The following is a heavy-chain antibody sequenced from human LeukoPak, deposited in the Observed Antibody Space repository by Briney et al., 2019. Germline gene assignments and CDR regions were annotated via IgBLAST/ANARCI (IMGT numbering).Heavy chain of an antibody. Sequence: PGGSLRLSCAASGFTFSSYAMSWVRPAPGKGLEWVSGISGSGGSTYYADSVKGRFTISRDTSKNTLYLQMNSLRAEDTAVYYCAKDGSGEGQFDYWGQGTLVTVSS. D-gene: IGHD2-15*01. CDR2: ISGSGGST. CDR1: GFTFSSYA. V-gene: IGHV3-23*01. CDR3: AKDGSGEGQFDY. J-gene: IGHJ4*02.